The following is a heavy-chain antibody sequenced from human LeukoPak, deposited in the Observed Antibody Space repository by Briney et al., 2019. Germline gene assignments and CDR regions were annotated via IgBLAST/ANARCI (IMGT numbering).Heavy chain of an antibody. Sequence: ASVKVSCKASGYTFTSYGISWVRQAPGQGLEWMGWISAYNGNTNYAQKLQGRVTMTTDTSTSTAYMELRSLRSDDTAVYYCARVDGHIGSYGYVYWGQGTLVTVSS. CDR3: ARVDGHIGSYGYVY. CDR1: GYTFTSYG. D-gene: IGHD5-18*01. CDR2: ISAYNGNT. V-gene: IGHV1-18*01. J-gene: IGHJ4*02.